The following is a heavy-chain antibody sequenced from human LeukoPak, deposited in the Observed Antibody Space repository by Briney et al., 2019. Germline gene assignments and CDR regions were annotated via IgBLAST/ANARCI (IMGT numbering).Heavy chain of an antibody. V-gene: IGHV4-59*01. D-gene: IGHD1-7*01. CDR3: ARKGDNWNYDWFDP. CDR1: GGSISSYY. J-gene: IGHJ5*02. CDR2: IYYSGST. Sequence: SETLSLTCTVSGGSISSYYWSWIRQPPGKGLEWIGYIYYSGSTNYNPSLKSRVTISVDTSMNQFSLKLSSVTAADTAVYYCARKGDNWNYDWFDPWGQGTLVTVSS.